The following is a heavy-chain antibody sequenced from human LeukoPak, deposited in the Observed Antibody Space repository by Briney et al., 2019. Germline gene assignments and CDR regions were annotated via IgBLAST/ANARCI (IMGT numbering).Heavy chain of an antibody. CDR2: IWYDGSNK. Sequence: TGGSLRLSCAASGFTFSSYGMHWVRQAPGKGLEWVAVIWYDGSNKYYADSVKGRFTISRDNFKNTLYLQMNSLRAEDTAVYYCAKDWSKRFLESVDYWGQGTLVTVSS. J-gene: IGHJ4*02. V-gene: IGHV3-33*06. CDR1: GFTFSSYG. D-gene: IGHD3-3*01. CDR3: AKDWSKRFLESVDY.